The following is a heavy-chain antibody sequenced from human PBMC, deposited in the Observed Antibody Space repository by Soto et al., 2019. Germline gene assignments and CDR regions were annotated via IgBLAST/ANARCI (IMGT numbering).Heavy chain of an antibody. CDR3: AAAVYYYDSNGDI. Sequence: SXKVSFKASGFTXTSSAVQLVRQARGQRLEWIGWIVVGSGNTNYAKKFQERVTITRDMSTSTAYMELSSLRSEDTDVYYCAAAVYYYDSNGDIWGQGTMVTVSS. D-gene: IGHD3-22*01. V-gene: IGHV1-58*01. CDR2: IVVGSGNT. J-gene: IGHJ3*02. CDR1: GFTXTSSA.